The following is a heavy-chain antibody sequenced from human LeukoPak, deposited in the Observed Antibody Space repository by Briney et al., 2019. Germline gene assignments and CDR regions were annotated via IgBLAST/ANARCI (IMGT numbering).Heavy chain of an antibody. J-gene: IGHJ5*02. D-gene: IGHD6-13*01. CDR2: INHSGST. CDR1: GGSFSGYY. Sequence: SETLSLTCAVYGGSFSGYYWSWIRQPPGKGLEWIGEINHSGSTNYNPSLKSRVTISVDTSKNQFSLKLSSVTAADTAMYYCARARVNTAAAGSWVFQRGSWFDPWGQGTPVTVSS. CDR3: ARARVNTAAAGSWVFQRGSWFDP. V-gene: IGHV4-34*01.